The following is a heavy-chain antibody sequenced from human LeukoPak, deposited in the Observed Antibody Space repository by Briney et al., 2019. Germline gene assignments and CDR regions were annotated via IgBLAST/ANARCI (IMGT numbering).Heavy chain of an antibody. CDR1: GFTFSSYA. V-gene: IGHV3-23*01. D-gene: IGHD6-19*01. CDR3: ARAVAGPRAFDY. CDR2: ISGSGGST. Sequence: GGSLRLSCAASGFTFSSYAMSWARQAPGKGLEWVSAISGSGGSTYYADSVKGRFTISRDNSKNTLYLQMNSLRAEDTAVYYCARAVAGPRAFDYWGQGTLVTVSS. J-gene: IGHJ4*02.